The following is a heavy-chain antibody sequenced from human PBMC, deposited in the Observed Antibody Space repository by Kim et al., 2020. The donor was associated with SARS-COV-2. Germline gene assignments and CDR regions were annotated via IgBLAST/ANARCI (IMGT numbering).Heavy chain of an antibody. CDR3: ARAPVYNPGGNDAFDI. D-gene: IGHD1-1*01. J-gene: IGHJ3*02. V-gene: IGHV4-31*03. CDR2: IYYSGST. Sequence: SETLSLTCTVSGGSISSGGYYWSWIRQHPGKGLEWIGYIYYSGSTYYNPSLKSRVTISVDTSKNQFSLKLSSVTAADTAVYYCARAPVYNPGGNDAFDIWGQGTMVTVSS. CDR1: GGSISSGGYY.